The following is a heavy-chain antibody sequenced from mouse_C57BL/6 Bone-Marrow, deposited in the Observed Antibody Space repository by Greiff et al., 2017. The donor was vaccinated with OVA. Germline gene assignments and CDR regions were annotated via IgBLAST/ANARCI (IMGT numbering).Heavy chain of an antibody. CDR2: IWSDGST. CDR1: GFSLTSYG. J-gene: IGHJ4*01. D-gene: IGHD1-1*01. Sequence: VQLKESGPGLVAPSQSLSITCTVSGFSLTSYGVHWVRQPPGKGLEWLVVIWSDGSTTYNSALKSRLSISKDNSKSQVFLKMNSLQTDDTAMYYCARDYYGSSPYAMDYWGQGTSVTVSS. V-gene: IGHV2-6*03. CDR3: ARDYYGSSPYAMDY.